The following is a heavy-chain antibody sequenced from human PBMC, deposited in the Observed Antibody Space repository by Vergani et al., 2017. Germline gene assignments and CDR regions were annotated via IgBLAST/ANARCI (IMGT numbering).Heavy chain of an antibody. J-gene: IGHJ3*02. CDR2: IKSKTDGGTT. D-gene: IGHD6-19*01. Sequence: EVQLVESGGGLVKPGGSLRLSCAASGFTFSNAWMSWVRQAPGKGLEWVGRIKSKTDGGTTDYAAPVKGRFTISRDDSKNTLYLQMNSLKTEDTAVYYCTTGGSGWYGDAFDIWGQGTRVTVSS. V-gene: IGHV3-15*01. CDR1: GFTFSNAW. CDR3: TTGGSGWYGDAFDI.